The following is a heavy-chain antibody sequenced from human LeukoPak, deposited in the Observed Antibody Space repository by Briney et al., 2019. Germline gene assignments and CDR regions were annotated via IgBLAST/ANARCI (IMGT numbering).Heavy chain of an antibody. CDR1: RFTFSNYG. J-gene: IGHJ4*02. D-gene: IGHD1-20*01. CDR3: AKTGNYNWNGFDY. CDR2: ISYDGSNK. V-gene: IGHV3-30*18. Sequence: SGGSLRLSCAASRFTFSNYGMHWLRQAPGKGLEWVAIISYDGSNKYYADSVKGRFTISRDNSKNTLYLQMNSLRVEDSAVYYCAKTGNYNWNGFDYWGQGTLVTVSS.